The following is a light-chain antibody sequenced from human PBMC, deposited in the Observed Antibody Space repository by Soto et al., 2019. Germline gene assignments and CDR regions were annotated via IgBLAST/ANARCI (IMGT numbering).Light chain of an antibody. V-gene: IGKV1-5*03. CDR1: QSISSW. CDR3: QQYNSDSWT. Sequence: DVQMTQSPSTLSASVGDRVTITCRASQSISSWLAWYQQKPGKAPKLLIYKASSLESGVPSRFSGSGSATQFTLTISSLQPDDFATYYCQQYNSDSWTFGQGTKLEI. CDR2: KAS. J-gene: IGKJ1*01.